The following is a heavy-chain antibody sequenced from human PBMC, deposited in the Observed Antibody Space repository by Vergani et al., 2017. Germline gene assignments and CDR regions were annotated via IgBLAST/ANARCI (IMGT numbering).Heavy chain of an antibody. CDR3: SRGEYGILTGYRH. D-gene: IGHD3-9*01. J-gene: IGHJ4*01. CDR2: INPSGGHT. CDR1: GYTFSNYY. Sequence: QVQVVQSGAEVKKSGASVKVSCKTSGYTFSNYYMHWVRQAPGQGLEWMGIINPSGGHTNYAQKFQGRVTMTRDTSTSTVYMELSSLRSEDTAIYYCSRGEYGILTGYRHWGQGTLVTVSA. V-gene: IGHV1-46*03.